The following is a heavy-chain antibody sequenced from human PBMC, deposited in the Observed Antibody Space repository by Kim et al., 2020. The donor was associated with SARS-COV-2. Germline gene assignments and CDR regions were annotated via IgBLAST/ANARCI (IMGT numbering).Heavy chain of an antibody. D-gene: IGHD3-9*01. Sequence: RFTISRDHSKNTLYLQMNSLRAEDTAVYYCAKDFGLYFDWLLLSPTIDYWGQGTLVTVSS. CDR3: AKDFGLYFDWLLLSPTIDY. V-gene: IGHV3-30*02. J-gene: IGHJ4*02.